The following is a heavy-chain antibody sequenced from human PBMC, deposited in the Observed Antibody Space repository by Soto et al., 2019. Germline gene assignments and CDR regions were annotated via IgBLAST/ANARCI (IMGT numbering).Heavy chain of an antibody. V-gene: IGHV3-74*01. D-gene: IGHD2-15*01. Sequence: EVQLVESGGGLVQPGGSLRLSCAASGFTFSSYWMHWVRQAPGKGLVWVSRINIDGSSTSYAESVKGLFTISRDNAKNTLYLQMNSLRAEDTAVYYCVRTSLVVAAATREDYWGQGTLVTVSS. J-gene: IGHJ4*02. CDR3: VRTSLVVAAATREDY. CDR1: GFTFSSYW. CDR2: INIDGSST.